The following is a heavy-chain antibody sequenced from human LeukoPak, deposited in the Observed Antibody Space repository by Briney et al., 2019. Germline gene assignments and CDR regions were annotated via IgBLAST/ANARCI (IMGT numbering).Heavy chain of an antibody. CDR2: IYISGTT. CDR3: ARERTSCTNGVCRTPRWFDP. CDR1: GGSISTYY. V-gene: IGHV4-4*07. Sequence: SETLSLTCTVSGGSISTYYWTWLRQPAGKGLEWIGHIYISGTTNYSPSLKSRVTMSVDTSKNQFSLKLSSVTAADPAVYYCARERTSCTNGVCRTPRWFDPWGQGILATVSS. J-gene: IGHJ5*02. D-gene: IGHD2-8*01.